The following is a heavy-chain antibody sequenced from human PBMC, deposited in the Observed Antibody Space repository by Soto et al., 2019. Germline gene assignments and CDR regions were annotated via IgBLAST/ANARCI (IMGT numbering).Heavy chain of an antibody. V-gene: IGHV4-4*02. Sequence: PSETLSLTCAVSGGSISSSNWWSWVRQPPGKGLEWIGEIYHSGSTNYNPSLKSRVTISVDKSKNQFSLKLSSVTAADTAVYYCAREAYDFWSGYSAYNWFDPWGQGTLVTVSS. CDR1: GGSISSSNW. CDR3: AREAYDFWSGYSAYNWFDP. J-gene: IGHJ5*02. CDR2: IYHSGST. D-gene: IGHD3-3*01.